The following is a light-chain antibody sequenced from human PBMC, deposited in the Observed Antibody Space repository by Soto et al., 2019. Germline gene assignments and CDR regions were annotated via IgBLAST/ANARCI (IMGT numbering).Light chain of an antibody. V-gene: IGKV4-1*01. Sequence: DIVMTQSPDSLAVPLSERATINCKSSQSVLYSSNNKNYLAWYQQKPGQPPKLLIYWASTRESGVPDRFSGSGSGTDFTLTISSLQAEDVAVYYCQQYYSTPPTFGGGTKVDIK. CDR1: QSVLYSSNNKNY. J-gene: IGKJ4*01. CDR2: WAS. CDR3: QQYYSTPPT.